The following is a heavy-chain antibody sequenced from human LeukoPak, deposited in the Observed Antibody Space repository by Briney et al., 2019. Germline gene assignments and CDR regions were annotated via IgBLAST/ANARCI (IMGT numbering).Heavy chain of an antibody. CDR1: GYTFTGYY. CDR2: INPNSGGT. Sequence: ASVKVSCKASGYTFTGYYMHWVRQAPAPGLEWMGWINPNSGGTNYAQRFQGRVTMTRDTSISTAYMELSRLRSDDTAVYYCRTDRYGDYGDYIDYWGQGTLVTVSS. J-gene: IGHJ4*02. V-gene: IGHV1-2*02. CDR3: RTDRYGDYGDYIDY. D-gene: IGHD4-17*01.